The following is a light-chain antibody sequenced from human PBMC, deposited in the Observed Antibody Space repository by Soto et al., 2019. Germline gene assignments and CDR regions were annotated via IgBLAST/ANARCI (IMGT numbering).Light chain of an antibody. CDR1: SSDVGAYNF. Sequence: QSALTQPASVSGSPGQSITISCTGTSSDVGAYNFVSWYQHHPGTAPKLMIYEVSNRPSGASNRFSGSKSGNTASLTVSGLQTEDEAFYYCSSSAGIYHYLVFGGGTKLTVL. CDR3: SSSAGIYHYLV. CDR2: EVS. V-gene: IGLV2-14*01. J-gene: IGLJ3*02.